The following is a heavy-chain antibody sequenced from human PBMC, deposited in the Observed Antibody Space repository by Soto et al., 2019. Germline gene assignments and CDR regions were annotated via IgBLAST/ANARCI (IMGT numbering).Heavy chain of an antibody. CDR1: GFTFSGFT. J-gene: IGHJ3*02. D-gene: IGHD2-15*01. CDR2: VTGTGTYI. V-gene: IGHV3-21*01. Sequence: EEQLVESGGGLVKPGGSRRLSFAPSGFTFSGFTMNWVRQPPGKGLEWVSSVTGTGTYIYYADSVKGRFAISRDNAKNSLYLQMNSLRAEDTAVYYCARLTYCSGGSCYDPDAFDIWGQGTMVTVSA. CDR3: ARLTYCSGGSCYDPDAFDI.